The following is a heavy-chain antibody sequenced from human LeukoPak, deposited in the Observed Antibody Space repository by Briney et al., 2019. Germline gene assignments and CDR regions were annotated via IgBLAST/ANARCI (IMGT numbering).Heavy chain of an antibody. CDR2: INPNSGGT. Sequence: ASVKVSCKASGYTFTGYYMHWARQAPGQGLEWMGWINPNSGGTNYAQKFQGRVTMTRDTSITTAYMELSRLRSDDTAVYYCAREEGYCSSTTCSATFDYWGQGTLVTVSS. D-gene: IGHD2-2*01. CDR3: AREEGYCSSTTCSATFDY. V-gene: IGHV1-2*02. J-gene: IGHJ4*02. CDR1: GYTFTGYY.